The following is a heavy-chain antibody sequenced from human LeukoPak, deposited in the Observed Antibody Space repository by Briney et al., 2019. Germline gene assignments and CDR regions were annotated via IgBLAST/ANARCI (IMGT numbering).Heavy chain of an antibody. CDR1: GFAFSRYG. D-gene: IGHD6-13*01. CDR2: IWDDGSNQ. J-gene: IGHJ4*02. CDR3: ARGRGSSWYFDY. V-gene: IGHV3-33*01. Sequence: GGSLRLSCAASGFAFSRYGMHWVRQAPGKGLEWVAVIWDDGSNQKYADSVKGRFTISRDNSKNTLYLQMNSLRAEDTAVYYYARGRGSSWYFDYWGQGTLVTVSS.